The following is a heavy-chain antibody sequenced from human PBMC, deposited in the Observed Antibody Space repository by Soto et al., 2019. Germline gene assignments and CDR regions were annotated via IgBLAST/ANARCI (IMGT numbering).Heavy chain of an antibody. CDR3: AKGGRPWVGTSDFSY. CDR2: VSHDGRNT. V-gene: IGHV3-30*18. Sequence: VQLVESGGGVVQPGRSLRLSCAASGFTFSDYAMHWVRQAPGKGLEWVAGVSHDGRNTHYADSVKGRFTISRDSSKHTVSLQMTSLRAEDTAVYYCAKGGRPWVGTSDFSYWGQGALVTVSS. D-gene: IGHD1-26*01. J-gene: IGHJ4*02. CDR1: GFTFSDYA.